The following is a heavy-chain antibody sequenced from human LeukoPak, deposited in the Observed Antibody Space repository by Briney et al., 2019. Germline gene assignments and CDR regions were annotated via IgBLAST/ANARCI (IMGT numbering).Heavy chain of an antibody. Sequence: GGSLRLSCAASGYTFSSYGMHWVRQAPGKGLEWVAVISYDGSNKYYADSVKGRFTISRDNSKNTLYLQMNSLRAEDTAVYYCAKSVEMATIGVGEYFQHRGQGTLVTVSS. D-gene: IGHD5-24*01. CDR3: AKSVEMATIGVGEYFQH. CDR2: ISYDGSNK. J-gene: IGHJ1*01. V-gene: IGHV3-30*18. CDR1: GYTFSSYG.